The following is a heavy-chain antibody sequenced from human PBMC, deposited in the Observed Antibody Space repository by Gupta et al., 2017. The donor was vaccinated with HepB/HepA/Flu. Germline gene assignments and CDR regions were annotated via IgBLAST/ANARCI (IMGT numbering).Heavy chain of an antibody. J-gene: IGHJ3*02. D-gene: IGHD6-19*01. CDR2: IYSGGST. Sequence: EVQLVESGGGLIQPGGSLRLSCAASGFTVSSNYMSWVRQAPGKGLEWVSVIYSGGSTYYADSVKGRFTISRDNSKNTLYLQMNSLRAEDTAVYYCARVRRQWLVRGDYAFDIWGQGTMVTVSS. V-gene: IGHV3-53*01. CDR3: ARVRRQWLVRGDYAFDI. CDR1: GFTVSSNY.